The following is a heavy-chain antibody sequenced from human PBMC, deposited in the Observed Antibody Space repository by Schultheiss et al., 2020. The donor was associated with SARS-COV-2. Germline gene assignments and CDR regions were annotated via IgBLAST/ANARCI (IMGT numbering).Heavy chain of an antibody. CDR1: GGSFSGYY. D-gene: IGHD3-22*01. CDR2: INHSGST. CDR3: ASQTQYYDSSGLPYH. J-gene: IGHJ5*02. Sequence: SETLSLTCAVYGGSFSGYYWSWIRQPPGKGLEWIGEINHSGSTNYNPSLKSRVTISVDTSKNQFSLKLSSVTAEDSAVYFCASQTQYYDSSGLPYHWGRGTLVTVSS. V-gene: IGHV4-34*01.